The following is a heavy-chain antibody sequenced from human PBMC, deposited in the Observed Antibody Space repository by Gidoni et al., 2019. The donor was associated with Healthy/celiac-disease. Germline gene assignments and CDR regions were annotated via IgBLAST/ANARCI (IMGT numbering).Heavy chain of an antibody. V-gene: IGHV1-2*02. D-gene: IGHD3-3*01. CDR3: ARSQGFLEWLVPSVGMDV. Sequence: QVQLVQSGAEVKKPGASVKVSCKASGYTFTGSYMHWVRQAPGPGLEWMGWINPNSGGTNYAQKLQGRVTMTRDTSISTADMELSRLRSDDTAVYYCARSQGFLEWLVPSVGMDVWGQGTTVTVSS. CDR1: GYTFTGSY. CDR2: INPNSGGT. J-gene: IGHJ6*02.